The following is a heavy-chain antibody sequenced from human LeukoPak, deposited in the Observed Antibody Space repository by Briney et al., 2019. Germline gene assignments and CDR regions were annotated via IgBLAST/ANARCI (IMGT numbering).Heavy chain of an antibody. V-gene: IGHV7-4-1*02. CDR3: ARDWDYYDSSGYYGDYFDY. CDR1: GYTFTSYG. CDR2: INTNTGNP. J-gene: IGHJ4*02. D-gene: IGHD3-22*01. Sequence: GASVKVSCKASGYTFTSYGISWVRQAPGQGLEWMGWINTNTGNPTYAQGFTGRFVFSLDTSVSTAYLQISSLKAEDTAVYYCARDWDYYDSSGYYGDYFDYWGQGTLVTVSS.